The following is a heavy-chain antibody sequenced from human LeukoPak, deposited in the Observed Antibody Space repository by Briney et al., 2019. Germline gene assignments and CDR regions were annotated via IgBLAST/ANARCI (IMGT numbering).Heavy chain of an antibody. CDR3: ARGGIWGSPVPWFDP. D-gene: IGHD3-16*01. J-gene: IGHJ5*02. V-gene: IGHV3-11*04. CDR2: ISSSGSTI. CDR1: GFTFSDYY. Sequence: NPGGSLRLSCAASGFTFSDYYMSWIRQAPGKGLEGVSYISSSGSTIYSADSVKGRFTISRDNSKNTLFLQMNSLRAEDTAVYYCARGGIWGSPVPWFDPWGQGILVTVSS.